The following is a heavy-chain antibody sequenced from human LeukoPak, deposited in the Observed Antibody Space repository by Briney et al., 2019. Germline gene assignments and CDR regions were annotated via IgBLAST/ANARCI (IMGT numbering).Heavy chain of an antibody. Sequence: GGSLRLSCAASGFTFSSYAMNWVRQAPGEGLEWVSAISGSGGSTYYADSVKGRFTISRDNSKNTVYLQMNSLRAEDTAVYYCAKDISNYYDSSGSNWFDPWGQGTLVTVSS. V-gene: IGHV3-23*01. J-gene: IGHJ5*02. D-gene: IGHD3-22*01. CDR3: AKDISNYYDSSGSNWFDP. CDR2: ISGSGGST. CDR1: GFTFSSYA.